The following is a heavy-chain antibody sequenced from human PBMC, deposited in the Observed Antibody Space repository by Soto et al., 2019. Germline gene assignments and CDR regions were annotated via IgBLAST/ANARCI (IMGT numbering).Heavy chain of an antibody. CDR2: IFPIDSDT. CDR3: ATPGGRDFNTFDV. J-gene: IGHJ3*01. CDR1: GYTFTRNW. D-gene: IGHD2-21*02. V-gene: IGHV5-51*01. Sequence: GGSLQISCKGSGYTFTRNWIGWVRQMPGKGLEWMGIIFPIDSDTRYSPSSQGQVTISAENSISTAYLQWSSLKASDTAIYYCATPGGRDFNTFDVWGQGTTVTVS.